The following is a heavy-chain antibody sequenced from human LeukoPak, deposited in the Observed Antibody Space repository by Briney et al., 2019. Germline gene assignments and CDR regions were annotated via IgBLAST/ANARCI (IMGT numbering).Heavy chain of an antibody. J-gene: IGHJ4*02. V-gene: IGHV3-74*01. D-gene: IGHD5-18*01. Sequence: QPGGSLRLSCAASGFTFSIYWMHWVRQPPGKGLVWVSRINSDGSSTSYADSVKGRFTISRGNAKNTLYLQMNSLRVEDTALYYCARDAPGNTALDYWGQGSLVTVSS. CDR2: INSDGSST. CDR3: ARDAPGNTALDY. CDR1: GFTFSIYW.